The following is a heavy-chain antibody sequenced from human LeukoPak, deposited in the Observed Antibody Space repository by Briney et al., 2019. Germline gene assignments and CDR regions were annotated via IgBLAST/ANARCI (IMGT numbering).Heavy chain of an antibody. CDR1: GGSISSYY. V-gene: IGHV4-4*07. CDR3: ARGGSIAVAGTKTWFDP. CDR2: IYTSGST. J-gene: IGHJ5*02. D-gene: IGHD6-19*01. Sequence: PSETLSLTCTVSGGSISSYYWSWIRQPAGKGLEWIGRIYTSGSTNYNPSLKSRVTISVDTSKNQFSLKLSSVTAADTAVYYCARGGSIAVAGTKTWFDPWGQGTLVTVSS.